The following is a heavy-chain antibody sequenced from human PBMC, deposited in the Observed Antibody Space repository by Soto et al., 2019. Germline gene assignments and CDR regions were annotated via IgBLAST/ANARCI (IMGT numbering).Heavy chain of an antibody. CDR3: ARDKYDILTGFGSNDAFDI. CDR1: GDSVSSNSAA. J-gene: IGHJ3*02. V-gene: IGHV6-1*01. D-gene: IGHD3-9*01. Sequence: QSQTLSLTCAISGDSVSSNSAAWNWIRQSPSRGLEWLGRTYYRSKWYNDYAVSVKSRITINPDTSKNQFSLQLNSVTPEDTAVYYCARDKYDILTGFGSNDAFDIWGQGTMVTVSS. CDR2: TYYRSKWYN.